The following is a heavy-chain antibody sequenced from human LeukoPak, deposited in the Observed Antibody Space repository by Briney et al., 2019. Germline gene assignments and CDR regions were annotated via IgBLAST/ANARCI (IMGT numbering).Heavy chain of an antibody. Sequence: GGSLRLSCAASGFTFNTYTMNWVRQAPGKGLEWVSSISSSSNNINYADSVKGRFTISRDNATNSVHLQMNSLRVEDTAVYYCARGYQRPDYWGQGTLITVSS. CDR1: GFTFNTYT. CDR3: ARGYQRPDY. D-gene: IGHD2-2*01. CDR2: ISSSSNNI. J-gene: IGHJ4*02. V-gene: IGHV3-21*01.